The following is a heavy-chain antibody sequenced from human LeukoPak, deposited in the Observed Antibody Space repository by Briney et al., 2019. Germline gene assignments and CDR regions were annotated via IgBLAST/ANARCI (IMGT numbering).Heavy chain of an antibody. J-gene: IGHJ6*03. CDR2: INPSGGGI. CDR1: GYTFTSYY. Sequence: ASVKVSCKASGYTFTSYYMHWVRQAPGQGLEWMGIINPSGGGITYAQKFQGRVTMTSDTSTSTVYMELSSLRSEDTAVYYCARVWSYYMDVWGKGTTVTVS. V-gene: IGHV1-46*01. CDR3: ARVWSYYMDV. D-gene: IGHD3-3*01.